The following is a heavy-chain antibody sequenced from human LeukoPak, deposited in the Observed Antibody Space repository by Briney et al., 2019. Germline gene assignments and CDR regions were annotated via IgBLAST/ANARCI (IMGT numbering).Heavy chain of an antibody. V-gene: IGHV3-21*01. CDR3: ARDGFWDDSSGYYNSPFDY. CDR1: GFTFSSYS. Sequence: PGGSLRLSCAASGFTFSSYSMNWVRQAPGKGLEWVSSISSSSSYIYYADSVKGRFTISRDNAKNSLYLQMNSLRAEDTAVYYSARDGFWDDSSGYYNSPFDYWGQGTLVTVSS. D-gene: IGHD3-22*01. J-gene: IGHJ4*02. CDR2: ISSSSSYI.